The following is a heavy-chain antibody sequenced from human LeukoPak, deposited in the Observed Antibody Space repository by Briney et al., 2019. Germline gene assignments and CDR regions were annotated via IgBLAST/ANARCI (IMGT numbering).Heavy chain of an antibody. V-gene: IGHV4-59*01. CDR1: GGSISSYY. Sequence: KPSETLSLTCTVSGGSISSYYWSWIRQPPGKGLEWLGYIYYSGSTNYNPSLKSRVTISVDTSKNQSSLKLSSVTAADTAVYYCARLAGQLVLLYYYYYMDVWGKGTTVTVSS. CDR3: ARLAGQLVLLYYYYYMDV. J-gene: IGHJ6*03. D-gene: IGHD6-13*01. CDR2: IYYSGST.